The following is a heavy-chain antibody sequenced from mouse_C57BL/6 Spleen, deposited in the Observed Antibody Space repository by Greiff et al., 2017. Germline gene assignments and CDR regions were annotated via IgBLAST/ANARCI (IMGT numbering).Heavy chain of an antibody. CDR3: SSIDDGSLFDY. CDR2: ISSGGSYT. D-gene: IGHD2-3*01. J-gene: IGHJ2*01. Sequence: DVMLVESGGDLVKPGGSLKLSCAASGFTFSSYGMSWVRQTPDKRLEWVAIISSGGSYTNYPDSVKGRFTISRDNAKNTLYMQMSSLKSEDTAKYYCSSIDDGSLFDYWGQGTTLTVSS. CDR1: GFTFSSYG. V-gene: IGHV5-6*02.